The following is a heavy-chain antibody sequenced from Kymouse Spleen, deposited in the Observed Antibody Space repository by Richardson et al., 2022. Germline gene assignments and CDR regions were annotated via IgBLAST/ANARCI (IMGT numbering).Heavy chain of an antibody. CDR3: ARKEYNWNYDAFDI. D-gene: IGHD1-7*01. V-gene: IGHV3-33*01. CDR1: GFTFSSYG. J-gene: IGHJ3*02. CDR2: IWYDGSNK. Sequence: QVQLVESGGGVVQPGRSLRLSCAASGFTFSSYGMHWVRQAPGKGLEWVAVIWYDGSNKYYADSVKGRFTISRDNSKNTLYLQMNSLRAEDTAVYYCARKEYNWNYDAFDIWGQGTMVTVSS.